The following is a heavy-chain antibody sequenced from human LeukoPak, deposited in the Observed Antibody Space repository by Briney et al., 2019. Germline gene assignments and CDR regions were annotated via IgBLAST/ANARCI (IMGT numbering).Heavy chain of an antibody. Sequence: GGSLRLSCAASGFTFSSYAMHWVRQAPGKGLEWVAVISYDGSNKYYADSVKGRFTISRDNSKNTLYLQMNSLRAEDTAVYYCAKDAQWLVGNFDYWGQGTLVTVSS. V-gene: IGHV3-30*04. CDR2: ISYDGSNK. CDR3: AKDAQWLVGNFDY. D-gene: IGHD6-19*01. CDR1: GFTFSSYA. J-gene: IGHJ4*02.